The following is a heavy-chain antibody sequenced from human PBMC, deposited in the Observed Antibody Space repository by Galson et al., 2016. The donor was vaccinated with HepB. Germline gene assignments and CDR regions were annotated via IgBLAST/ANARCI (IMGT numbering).Heavy chain of an antibody. CDR2: IYYSGAT. V-gene: IGHV4-31*03. J-gene: IGHJ5*02. D-gene: IGHD3-3*01. CDR1: GGSMTSGGFY. Sequence: TLSLTCTVFGGSMTSGGFYWSWIRQLPGKGLEWIGHIYYSGATYSNPSLKSRVTISVDTSKNKFSLNLISVTAADTAVYFCAREGPYWSGNYWFDPWGQGTLVTVSS. CDR3: AREGPYWSGNYWFDP.